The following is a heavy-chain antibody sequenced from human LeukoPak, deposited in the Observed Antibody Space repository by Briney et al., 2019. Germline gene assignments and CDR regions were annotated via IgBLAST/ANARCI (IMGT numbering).Heavy chain of an antibody. CDR2: ISGSGGST. D-gene: IGHD3-22*01. Sequence: PGGSLRLSCAASGFTFSRFAMSWVRQAPGKGLEWVSAISGSGGSTYYADSVKGRFTISRDNSKNTLYLQMNSLRAEDTAVYYCAKDPYYDSSGYPVTLFDYWGQGTLVTVSS. V-gene: IGHV3-23*01. CDR3: AKDPYYDSSGYPVTLFDY. J-gene: IGHJ4*02. CDR1: GFTFSRFA.